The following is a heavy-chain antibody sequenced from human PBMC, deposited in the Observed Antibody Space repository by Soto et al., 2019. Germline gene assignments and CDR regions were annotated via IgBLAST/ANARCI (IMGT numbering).Heavy chain of an antibody. D-gene: IGHD1-26*01. V-gene: IGHV3-48*04. Sequence: EVQLVESGGALVQPGGSLRLSCAASGFTFSTYNMNWVRQAPGKGLEWVSFLTSSGFTKYYADSVKGRFSISRDNARNSLYLQMNSLRAEDMAVYFCVREWEFYYDYWGQGTLVTVSS. CDR2: LTSSGFTK. J-gene: IGHJ4*02. CDR3: VREWEFYYDY. CDR1: GFTFSTYN.